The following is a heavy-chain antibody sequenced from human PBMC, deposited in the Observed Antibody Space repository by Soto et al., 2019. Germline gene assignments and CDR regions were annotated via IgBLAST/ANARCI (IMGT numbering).Heavy chain of an antibody. CDR1: GGSISSYY. D-gene: IGHD6-25*01. CDR2: IYYSGST. J-gene: IGHJ4*02. Sequence: SETLSLTCTVSGGSISSYYWSWIRQPPGKGLEWIGYIYYSGSTNYNPSLKSRVTISVDTSKNQFSLKLSSVTAADTAVYYCARGDSSGWTVDYWGQGTLVTLSS. CDR3: ARGDSSGWTVDY. V-gene: IGHV4-59*01.